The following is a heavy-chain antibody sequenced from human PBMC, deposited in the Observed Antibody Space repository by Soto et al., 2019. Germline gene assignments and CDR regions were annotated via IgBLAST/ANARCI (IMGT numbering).Heavy chain of an antibody. CDR3: ARDKITGLFDY. CDR1: GDSISGCSFS. D-gene: IGHD2-8*02. Sequence: PSETMSLTCAVSGDSISGCSFSWSWIRQPPGAGLEWIGEINHSGSTNYNPSLKSRVTISVDTSKNQFSLKLTSVTAADTAVYYCARDKITGLFDYWGQGTLVTVSS. J-gene: IGHJ4*02. V-gene: IGHV4-39*07. CDR2: INHSGST.